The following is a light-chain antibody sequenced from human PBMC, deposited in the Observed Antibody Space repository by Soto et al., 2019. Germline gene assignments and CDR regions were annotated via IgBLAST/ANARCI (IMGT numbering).Light chain of an antibody. CDR2: FGS. V-gene: IGKV2-28*01. Sequence: ETVMTQSPLTLPVTSGEPAAISCRSSQSLLYNNTYNYLDWYVQKPGQSPQLLIYFGSNRAPGVPDRFSGSGSGTDFTLKINRVEAEDVGTYYRMQALQSLTFGQGTRLEIK. CDR1: QSLLYNNTYNY. J-gene: IGKJ5*01. CDR3: MQALQSLT.